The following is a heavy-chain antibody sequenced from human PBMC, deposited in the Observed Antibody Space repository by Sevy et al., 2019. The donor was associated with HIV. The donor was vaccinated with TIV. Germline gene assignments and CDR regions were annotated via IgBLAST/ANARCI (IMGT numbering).Heavy chain of an antibody. CDR2: IKQDGSVT. J-gene: IGHJ4*02. CDR3: VRAVAADGSF. D-gene: IGHD6-13*01. V-gene: IGHV3-7*01. Sequence: GGFLRLSCAASGFSLNTYWMSWVRQAPGKGLEWVANIKQDGSVTYYVDSVKGRFTISRDNARNFLFLQMNSLRAEATARYDCVRAVAADGSFWGQGTLVTVSS. CDR1: GFSLNTYW.